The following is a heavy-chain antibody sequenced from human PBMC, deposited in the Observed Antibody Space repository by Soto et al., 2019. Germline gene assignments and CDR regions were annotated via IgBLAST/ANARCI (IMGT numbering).Heavy chain of an antibody. CDR3: ARRVYCSGGSCYSYNWFDT. CDR2: IYYSGST. D-gene: IGHD2-15*01. J-gene: IGHJ5*02. CDR1: GGSISSSSYY. Sequence: PSGTLSLTCTVSGGSISSSSYYWGWIRQPPGKGLEWIGSIYYSGSTYYNPSLKSRVTISVDTSKNQFSLKLSSVTAADTAVYYCARRVYCSGGSCYSYNWFDTWGQGTLVTVSS. V-gene: IGHV4-39*01.